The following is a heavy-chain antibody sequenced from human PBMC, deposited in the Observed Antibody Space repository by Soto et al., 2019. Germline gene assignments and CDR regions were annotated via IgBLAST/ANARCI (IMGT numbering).Heavy chain of an antibody. CDR3: ARDSTVVVPAAMPAFGYYYYGMDV. V-gene: IGHV3-30-3*01. CDR2: ISYDGSNK. D-gene: IGHD2-2*01. J-gene: IGHJ6*02. Sequence: GGSLRLSCAASGFTFSSYAMHWVRQAPGKGLEWVAVISYDGSNKYYADSVKGRFTISRDNSKNTLYLQMNSLRAEDTAVYYCARDSTVVVPAAMPAFGYYYYGMDVWGQGTTVTVSS. CDR1: GFTFSSYA.